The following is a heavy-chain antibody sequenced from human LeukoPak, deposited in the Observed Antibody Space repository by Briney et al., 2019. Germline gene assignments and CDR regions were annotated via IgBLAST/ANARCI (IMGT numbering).Heavy chain of an antibody. D-gene: IGHD6-13*01. CDR2: ISYDGSNK. CDR3: ARPRWAAAGTRGVVLDY. V-gene: IGHV3-30-3*01. J-gene: IGHJ4*02. CDR1: GSTFSSYA. Sequence: GGSLRLSCAASGSTFSSYAMHWVRQAPGKGLEWVAVISYDGSNKYYADSVKGRFTISRDNSKNTLYLQMNSLRAEDTAVYYCARPRWAAAGTRGVVLDYWGQGTLVTVSS.